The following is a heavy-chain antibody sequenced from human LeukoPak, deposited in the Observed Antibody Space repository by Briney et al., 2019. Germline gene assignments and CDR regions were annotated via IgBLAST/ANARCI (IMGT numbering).Heavy chain of an antibody. V-gene: IGHV4-34*01. D-gene: IGHD3-22*01. CDR1: GGSFSGYY. CDR3: ARHLRITMIVVVITRAFDI. CDR2: INQSGST. Sequence: SETLSLTCAVYGGSFSGYYWSWIRQPPGKGLEWVGEINQSGSTNYNPSLKSRVTISVDTSKNQFSLKLSSVPAADTAVYYCARHLRITMIVVVITRAFDIWGQGTMVTVSS. J-gene: IGHJ3*02.